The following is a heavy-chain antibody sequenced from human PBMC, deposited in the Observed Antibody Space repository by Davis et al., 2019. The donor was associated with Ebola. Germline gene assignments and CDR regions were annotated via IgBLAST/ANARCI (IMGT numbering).Heavy chain of an antibody. D-gene: IGHD3-10*01. CDR1: GYSFTSYW. CDR2: IYPGDSDT. V-gene: IGHV5-51*01. Sequence: GESLKISCKGSGYSFTSYWIGWVRQMPGKGLEWMGLIYPGDSDTRYSPSFQGQVTISADKSISTAYLQWSSLKASDTAMYYCARVMVRGAYGGYYYYYGMDVWGQGTTVTVSS. J-gene: IGHJ6*02. CDR3: ARVMVRGAYGGYYYYYGMDV.